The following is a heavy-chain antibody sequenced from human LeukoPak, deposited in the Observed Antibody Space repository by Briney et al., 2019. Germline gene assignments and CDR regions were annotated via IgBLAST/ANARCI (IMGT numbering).Heavy chain of an antibody. Sequence: GGSLRLSCAASGFTFSSYAMSWVRQAPGKGLEWVSRITGSGGVTYYADSVKGRFTISRDNSKNTLYLQMNNLRAEDTAIYYCAIRQFQPYSWLDPWGQGTLVTVSS. J-gene: IGHJ5*02. CDR3: AIRQFQPYSWLDP. CDR2: ITGSGGVT. V-gene: IGHV3-23*01. CDR1: GFTFSSYA. D-gene: IGHD2-2*01.